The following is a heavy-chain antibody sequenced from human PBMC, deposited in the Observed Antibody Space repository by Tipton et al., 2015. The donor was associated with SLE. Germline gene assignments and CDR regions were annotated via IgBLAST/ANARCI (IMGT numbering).Heavy chain of an antibody. J-gene: IGHJ6*03. CDR3: ARGDYRFSYYLDV. CDR1: GGSISSSSYY. CDR2: INHNGNT. V-gene: IGHV4-39*07. Sequence: TLSLTCTASGGSISSSSYYYNWVRQPPGMGLEWIGEINHNGNTNYNPSLKSRVTISVDTSKNQFSLKLRSVTAADRAVYYCARGDYRFSYYLDVWGKGTTVTVSS. D-gene: IGHD4-11*01.